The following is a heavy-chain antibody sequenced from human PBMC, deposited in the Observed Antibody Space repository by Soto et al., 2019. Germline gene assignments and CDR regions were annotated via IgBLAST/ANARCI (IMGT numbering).Heavy chain of an antibody. V-gene: IGHV3-74*01. D-gene: IGHD3-10*01. CDR1: GLTSRSYW. J-gene: IGHJ4*02. Sequence: GGSLRLSCAASGLTSRSYWMHGVRQAPGKGLVWVSRINSAGSSTSYADSVKGRFTISRDDAKNTLYLQMNSLRAEDTAVYYCSRSHRVITYYCGQGSLVPVSS. CDR3: SRSHRVITYY. CDR2: INSAGSST.